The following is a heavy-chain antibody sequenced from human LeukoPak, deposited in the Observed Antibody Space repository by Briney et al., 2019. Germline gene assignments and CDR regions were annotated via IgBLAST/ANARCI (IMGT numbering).Heavy chain of an antibody. CDR1: GYSFTDYS. Sequence: ASVKVSCKASGYSFTDYSIHWVRQAPGQGLEWMGRINPNSGATKYSQKFQARVIMTRDTSVTTAYMELTRLRFDDTTTYYCAIPSGSPEGGFDYRGQGSLVIVSS. D-gene: IGHD1-26*01. CDR3: AIPSGSPEGGFDY. CDR2: INPNSGAT. V-gene: IGHV1/OR15-1*04. J-gene: IGHJ4*02.